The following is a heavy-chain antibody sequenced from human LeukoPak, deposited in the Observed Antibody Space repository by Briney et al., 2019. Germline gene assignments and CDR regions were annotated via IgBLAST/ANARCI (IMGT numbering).Heavy chain of an antibody. J-gene: IGHJ3*02. CDR1: GDSVSSNSAA. V-gene: IGHV6-1*01. CDR3: ARGGSWPAPERDAFTI. Sequence: SQTLSLTCAISGDSVSSNSAAWNWIRQSPSRGLEWLGRTNYRSKWYHDYAVSVKSRITINPDTSKNQFSLQLNSVTPEDTAVYYCARGGSWPAPERDAFTIWGQGIMVTVSS. CDR2: TNYRSKWYH. D-gene: IGHD1-26*01.